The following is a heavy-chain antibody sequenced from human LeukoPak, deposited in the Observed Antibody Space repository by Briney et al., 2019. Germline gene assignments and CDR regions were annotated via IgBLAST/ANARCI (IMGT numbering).Heavy chain of an antibody. Sequence: ASVKVSCKASGYGFIDFYIHFVRQAPGQGLEWMGWINPNSGDTKYAQTFQGRVTMSGDTSISTAYMELSSLTIDDTAVYYCARGLEWLTRRHTWFDPWGQGTLVTVSS. CDR2: INPNSGDT. CDR3: ARGLEWLTRRHTWFDP. V-gene: IGHV1-2*02. J-gene: IGHJ5*02. CDR1: GYGFIDFY. D-gene: IGHD3-3*01.